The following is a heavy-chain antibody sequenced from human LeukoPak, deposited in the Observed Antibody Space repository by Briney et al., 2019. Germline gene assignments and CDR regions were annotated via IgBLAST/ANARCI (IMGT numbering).Heavy chain of an antibody. CDR2: ISGSGGST. CDR3: AKDNLDYYDSSGYLDALDI. V-gene: IGHV3-23*01. Sequence: GGSLRLSCAASGFTFSSYAMSWVRQAPGKGLEWVSAISGSGGSTYYADSVKGRFTISRDNSKNTLYLQMNSLRAEDTAVYYCAKDNLDYYDSSGYLDALDIWGQGTMVTVSS. D-gene: IGHD3-22*01. J-gene: IGHJ3*02. CDR1: GFTFSSYA.